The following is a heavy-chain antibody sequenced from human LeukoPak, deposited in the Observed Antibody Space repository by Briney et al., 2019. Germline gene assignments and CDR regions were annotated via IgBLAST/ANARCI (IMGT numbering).Heavy chain of an antibody. V-gene: IGHV3-30*18. CDR3: AKNRWDYGDYFDY. CDR2: ISYDGSNK. J-gene: IGHJ4*02. Sequence: QSGGSLRLSCAASGFTFSSYGMPWVRQAPGKGLEWVAVISYDGSNKYYADSVKGRFTISRDNSKNTLYLQMNSLRAEDTAVYYCAKNRWDYGDYFDYWGQGTLVTVSS. D-gene: IGHD4-17*01. CDR1: GFTFSSYG.